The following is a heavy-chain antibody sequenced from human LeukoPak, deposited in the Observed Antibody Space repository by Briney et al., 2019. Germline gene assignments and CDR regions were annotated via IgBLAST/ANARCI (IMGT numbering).Heavy chain of an antibody. Sequence: PGGSVRLSCAASGFTFSSYGMHWVRQAPGKGLEWVAVISYDGSNKYYADSVKGRFTISRDNSKNTLYLQMNSLRAEDTAVYYCAKDHLAWMVRDQDFDYWGQGTLVTVSS. V-gene: IGHV3-30*18. CDR1: GFTFSSYG. CDR3: AKDHLAWMVRDQDFDY. CDR2: ISYDGSNK. D-gene: IGHD3-10*01. J-gene: IGHJ4*02.